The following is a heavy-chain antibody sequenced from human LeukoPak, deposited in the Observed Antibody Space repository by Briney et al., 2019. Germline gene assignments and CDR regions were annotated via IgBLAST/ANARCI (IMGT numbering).Heavy chain of an antibody. V-gene: IGHV3-33*03. CDR1: GFTFSSYG. CDR3: ATRPTGYIPDY. Sequence: PGRSLRLSCAASGFTFSSYGMHWVRQAPRKGLEWVSVIWYDGSNKYYADSVKGRFTISRDSSKNTLYLQMNSLRAEDTAIYYCATRPTGYIPDYWGQGTLVTVSS. CDR2: IWYDGSNK. J-gene: IGHJ4*02. D-gene: IGHD6-13*01.